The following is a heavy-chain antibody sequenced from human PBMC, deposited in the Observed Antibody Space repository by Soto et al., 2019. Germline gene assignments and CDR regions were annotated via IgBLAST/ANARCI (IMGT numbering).Heavy chain of an antibody. V-gene: IGHV3-7*01. Sequence: EVQLVESGGGLVQPGGSLRLSCAASGFTFSSYWMSWVRQAPGKGLEWVANIKQDGSEKYYVDSVKGQFTISRDNAKTSLYLQMNSLRAEDTAVYYCARDWSQYQLPYNWFDPWGQGTLVTVSS. CDR3: ARDWSQYQLPYNWFDP. D-gene: IGHD2-2*01. J-gene: IGHJ5*02. CDR1: GFTFSSYW. CDR2: IKQDGSEK.